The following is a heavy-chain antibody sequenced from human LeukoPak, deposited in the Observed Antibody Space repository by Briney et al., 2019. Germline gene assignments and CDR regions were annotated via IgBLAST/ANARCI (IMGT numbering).Heavy chain of an antibody. D-gene: IGHD2-8*01. V-gene: IGHV4-34*01. J-gene: IGHJ4*02. CDR1: GGSFSGYY. CDR3: ARGKTKGY. CDR2: INHSGST. Sequence: SETLSLTCAVYGGSFSGYYWSWIRQPPGKGLEWIGEINHSGSTNYNPSLKSRVTISVDTSKNQFSLKLSTVTAADTAVYYCARGKTKGYWGQGTLVTVSS.